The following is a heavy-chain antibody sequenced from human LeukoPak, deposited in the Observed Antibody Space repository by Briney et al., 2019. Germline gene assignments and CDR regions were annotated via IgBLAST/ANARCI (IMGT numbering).Heavy chain of an antibody. V-gene: IGHV4-59*11. Sequence: SETLSLTCTVSGASITQHYWSWIRQPPGKGLEYIGYFYYDGSTNYTSSVRSRVTILVDTSKNQFTLNLRSVSAADTAKYYCTRGITGHYRSLVGFAFDIWGQGTMVAVSS. D-gene: IGHD2-15*01. CDR2: FYYDGST. CDR1: GASITQHY. J-gene: IGHJ3*02. CDR3: TRGITGHYRSLVGFAFDI.